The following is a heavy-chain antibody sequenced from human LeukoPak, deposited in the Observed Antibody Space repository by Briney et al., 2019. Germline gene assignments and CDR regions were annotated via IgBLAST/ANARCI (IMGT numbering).Heavy chain of an antibody. J-gene: IGHJ3*02. CDR1: GFTFSDYY. CDR2: ISSSSSYT. Sequence: GGSLRLSCAASGFTFSDYYMSWARQAPGKGLEWGSYISSSSSYTNYADSVKGRFTISRDNAKNSLYLQMNSLRAEDTAVYYCARDLTILGYCSGGSCSDAFDIWGQGTMVTVSS. D-gene: IGHD2-15*01. CDR3: ARDLTILGYCSGGSCSDAFDI. V-gene: IGHV3-11*05.